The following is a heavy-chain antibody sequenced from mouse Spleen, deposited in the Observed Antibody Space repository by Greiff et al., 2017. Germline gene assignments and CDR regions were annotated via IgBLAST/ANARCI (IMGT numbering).Heavy chain of an antibody. CDR2: ISSGGGNT. Sequence: EVQGVESGGGLVKLGGSLKLSCAASGFTFSSYAMSWVRQTPEKRLEWVATISSGGGNTYYPDSVKGRFTISRDNAKNTLYLQMSSLKSEDTAMYYCARPIYDGYYAWFAYWGQGTLVTVSA. D-gene: IGHD2-3*01. CDR3: ARPIYDGYYAWFAY. CDR1: GFTFSSYA. V-gene: IGHV5-9-3*01. J-gene: IGHJ3*01.